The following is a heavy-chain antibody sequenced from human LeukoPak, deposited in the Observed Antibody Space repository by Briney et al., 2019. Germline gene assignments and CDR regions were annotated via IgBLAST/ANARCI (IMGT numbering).Heavy chain of an antibody. CDR2: INPSGGST. D-gene: IGHD4-17*01. CDR3: ARVGLRDYGDYRAFDY. V-gene: IGHV1-46*01. CDR1: GYTFTSYY. J-gene: IGHJ4*02. Sequence: ASVKVSCKASGYTFTSYYMHWVRQAPGQGLEWMGIINPSGGSTNYAQKFQGRVTITADKSTSTAYMELSSLRSEDTAVYYCARVGLRDYGDYRAFDYWGQGTLVTVSS.